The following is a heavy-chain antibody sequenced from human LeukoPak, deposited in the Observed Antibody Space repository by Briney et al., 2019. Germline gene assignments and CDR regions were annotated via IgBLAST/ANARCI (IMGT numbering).Heavy chain of an antibody. V-gene: IGHV4-34*01. CDR3: ARGASIAVLNWFDP. CDR1: GGSFSGYY. CDR2: INHSGST. Sequence: NPSETLSLTCAVYGGSFSGYYWSWIRQPPGKGLECIGEINHSGSTNYNPSLKSRVTISVDTSKNQFSLKLSSVTAADTAVYYCARGASIAVLNWFDPWGQGTLVTVSS. D-gene: IGHD6-6*01. J-gene: IGHJ5*02.